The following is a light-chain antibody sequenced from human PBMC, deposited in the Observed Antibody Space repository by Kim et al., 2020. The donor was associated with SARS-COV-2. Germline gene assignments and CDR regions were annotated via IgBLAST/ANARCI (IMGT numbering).Light chain of an antibody. Sequence: SSVGDRVTSTCRASQGISNSLAWYQQKPGKAPKLLLYAASTLASGVPSRFSGSGSGTDYTLTISSLQPEDFATYYCQQYYSTPWTFGQGTKVDIK. CDR2: AAS. CDR3: QQYYSTPWT. V-gene: IGKV1-NL1*01. J-gene: IGKJ1*01. CDR1: QGISNS.